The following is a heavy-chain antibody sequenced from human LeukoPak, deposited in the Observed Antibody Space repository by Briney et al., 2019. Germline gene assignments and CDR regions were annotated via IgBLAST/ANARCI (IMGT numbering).Heavy chain of an antibody. V-gene: IGHV1-2*02. CDR1: GYTFTGYY. CDR2: INPNSGGT. D-gene: IGHD7-27*01. CDR3: ARDPSGDRGYFDY. Sequence: ASVKVSCKASGYTFTGYYMHWVRQAPGQGLEWMGWINPNSGGTNYAQKFQGRVTMTWDTSISTAYMELSRLRSDDTAVYYCARDPSGDRGYFDYWGQGTLVTVSS. J-gene: IGHJ4*02.